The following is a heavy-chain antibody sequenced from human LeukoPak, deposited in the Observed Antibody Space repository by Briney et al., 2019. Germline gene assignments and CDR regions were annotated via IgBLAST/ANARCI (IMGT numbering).Heavy chain of an antibody. CDR2: FYTSGST. V-gene: IGHV4-61*02. CDR1: GGSISSGSYY. J-gene: IGHJ4*02. CDR3: ARRGGGPLDFWSGYFDY. D-gene: IGHD3-3*01. Sequence: SETLSLTCTVSGGSISSGSYYWSWIRQPAGKGLEWIGRFYTSGSTNYNPSLKSRVTISVDTSKNQFSLKLSSVTAADTAVYYCARRGGGPLDFWSGYFDYWGQGTLVTVSS.